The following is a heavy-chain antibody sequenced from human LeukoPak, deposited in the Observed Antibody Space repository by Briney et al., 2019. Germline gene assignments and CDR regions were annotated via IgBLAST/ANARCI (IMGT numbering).Heavy chain of an antibody. V-gene: IGHV3-23*01. D-gene: IGHD2-15*01. Sequence: GGSLRLSCAASGFTFSSYAMSWVRQAPGKGLEGVAAISGSGDSTYYADSVKGRFTVSRDNSKNTLYLQMSGLRAEDTALYYCAKPKAASSGTGRYFDYWGQGTLVTVSS. CDR2: ISGSGDST. CDR1: GFTFSSYA. J-gene: IGHJ4*02. CDR3: AKPKAASSGTGRYFDY.